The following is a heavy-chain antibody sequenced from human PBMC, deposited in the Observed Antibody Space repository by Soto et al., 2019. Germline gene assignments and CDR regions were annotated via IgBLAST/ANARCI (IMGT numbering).Heavy chain of an antibody. Sequence: QLQLQESGPGLVKPSETLSLTCTVSGGSISSSSYYWGWIRQPPGKGLEWIGSIYYSGNTYYNPSLKSRVTISVDTSKNQFSLKLSSVTAADTAVYYCARHTSTVTTSDAFDIWGQGTMVTVSS. CDR3: ARHTSTVTTSDAFDI. CDR1: GGSISSSSYY. CDR2: IYYSGNT. V-gene: IGHV4-39*01. J-gene: IGHJ3*02. D-gene: IGHD4-17*01.